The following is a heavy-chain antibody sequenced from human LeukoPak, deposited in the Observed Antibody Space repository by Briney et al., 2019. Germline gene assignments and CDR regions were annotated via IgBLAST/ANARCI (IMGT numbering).Heavy chain of an antibody. Sequence: GGSLRLSCAASGFTFSSYSMNWVRQAPGKGLEWISYITSSNSSMYYADSGKGRFTISRDNAKNSLYLQMNSLRAEDTAVYYCARVSGSYGDSAYWGQGTLVTVSS. CDR1: GFTFSSYS. CDR3: ARVSGSYGDSAY. D-gene: IGHD1-26*01. V-gene: IGHV3-48*04. J-gene: IGHJ4*02. CDR2: ITSSNSSM.